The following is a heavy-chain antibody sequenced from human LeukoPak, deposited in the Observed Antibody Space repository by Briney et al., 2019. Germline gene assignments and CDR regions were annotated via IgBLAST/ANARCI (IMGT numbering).Heavy chain of an antibody. CDR3: AKGPGGVFDY. Sequence: GGSLRLSCAASGFTFSSYAMSWVRQAPGKGLEWVSAISGSGGNTYQADSVKGRFTISRDNSKNTLYLQMNSLRAEDTAVYYCAKGPGGVFDYWGQGTLVTVSS. D-gene: IGHD3-16*01. CDR1: GFTFSSYA. J-gene: IGHJ4*02. V-gene: IGHV3-23*01. CDR2: ISGSGGNT.